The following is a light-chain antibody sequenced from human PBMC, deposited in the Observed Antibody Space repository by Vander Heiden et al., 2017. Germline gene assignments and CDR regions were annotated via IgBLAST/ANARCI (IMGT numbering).Light chain of an antibody. V-gene: IGLV4-69*01. J-gene: IGLJ3*02. CDR1: SGHSNYA. CDR2: VNRDGTH. CDR3: QTWDTGIGV. Sequence: QLVVTQSPSASASLGASVKLTCILSSGHSNYAIAWHQQQPEKGPPYLMMVNRDGTHRKGDGIPDRFSGSSSAAERYLTISTLQAEDDSYYYCQTWDTGIGVFGGGTKLTVL.